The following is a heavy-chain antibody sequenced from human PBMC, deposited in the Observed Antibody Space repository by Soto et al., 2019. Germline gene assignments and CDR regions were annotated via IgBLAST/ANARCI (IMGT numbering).Heavy chain of an antibody. J-gene: IGHJ4*02. CDR3: ARHGRPDGSRDNFVDY. D-gene: IGHD3-10*01. Sequence: QVQLQESGPGLVKPSETLSLTCTVSGDSISTYYWSWIRQPPGKGLGWIGYIYYSGNTNYNPSLKSRVTISVDTSQNQFSMKLISVTAADTAVYYCARHGRPDGSRDNFVDYWGQGTLLTVSS. V-gene: IGHV4-59*08. CDR1: GDSISTYY. CDR2: IYYSGNT.